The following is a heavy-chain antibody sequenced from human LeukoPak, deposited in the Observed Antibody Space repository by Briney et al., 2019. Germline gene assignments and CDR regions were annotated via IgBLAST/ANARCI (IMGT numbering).Heavy chain of an antibody. CDR2: ISHDGSNK. V-gene: IGHV3-30*04. D-gene: IGHD3-10*01. J-gene: IGHJ4*02. Sequence: GRSLRLSCAASGFTFSSYAIHWVPQGPGKGLEWMTFISHDGSNKYYADSVKGRFTISRDNSKKTLYLQVNSLRVEDTAVYYCARGSHQDYFGSMTYLFDYWGQGTLVTVSS. CDR3: ARGSHQDYFGSMTYLFDY. CDR1: GFTFSSYA.